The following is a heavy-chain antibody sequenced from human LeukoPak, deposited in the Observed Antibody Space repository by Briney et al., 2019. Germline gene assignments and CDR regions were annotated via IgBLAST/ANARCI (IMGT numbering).Heavy chain of an antibody. J-gene: IGHJ4*02. CDR2: IYYSGST. Sequence: SETLSLTCTVSGGSITSNSYYWSWIRQHPGKGLEWIGYIYYSGSTYYNPSLKSRVTISVDTSKNQFSLKLSSVTAADTAVYYCARDGRYGSGSYYDYWGQGTLVTVSS. CDR3: ARDGRYGSGSYYDY. CDR1: GGSITSNSYY. D-gene: IGHD3-10*01. V-gene: IGHV4-31*03.